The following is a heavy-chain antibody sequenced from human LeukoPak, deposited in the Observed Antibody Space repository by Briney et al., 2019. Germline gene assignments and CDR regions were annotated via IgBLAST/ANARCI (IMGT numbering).Heavy chain of an antibody. D-gene: IGHD5-12*01. Sequence: PGGSLRLSCEASESTFTTYGMHWVRQAPGKGLDGVAFIPYDASNEYYGASVKGRFTISRDNSKNTLYLQMNSLRAEDTAVYFCAKWKNNNSGYDPWGPGTLVTVSS. V-gene: IGHV3-30*02. CDR1: ESTFTTYG. CDR3: AKWKNNNSGYDP. J-gene: IGHJ5*02. CDR2: IPYDASNE.